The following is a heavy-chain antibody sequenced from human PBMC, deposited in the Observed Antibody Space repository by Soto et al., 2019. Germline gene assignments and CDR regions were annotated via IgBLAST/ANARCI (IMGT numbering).Heavy chain of an antibody. CDR2: IIPIFGTA. D-gene: IGHD2-15*01. V-gene: IGHV1-69*13. Sequence: SVKVSCKASGGTFSSYAISWVRQAPGQGLEWMGGIIPIFGTANYAQKFQGRVTITADESTSTAYMELSSLRSEDTAVYYCARIIREYCSGGSCLAAINWGQGTLVTVSS. J-gene: IGHJ4*02. CDR1: GGTFSSYA. CDR3: ARIIREYCSGGSCLAAIN.